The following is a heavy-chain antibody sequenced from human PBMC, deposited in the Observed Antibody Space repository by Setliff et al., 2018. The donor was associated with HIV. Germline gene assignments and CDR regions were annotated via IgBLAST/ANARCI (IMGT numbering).Heavy chain of an antibody. J-gene: IGHJ4*02. D-gene: IGHD5-12*01. CDR3: ARGKTWLRFLDY. V-gene: IGHV1-18*01. CDR2: INTHSGYT. CDR1: GYTFNNYG. Sequence: ASVKVSCKASGYTFNNYGISWVRQAPGQGLEWRGWINTHSGYTNYAQNVQGRVTVTMDTSTSTAYMGLRSLKSDDTAVYYCARGKTWLRFLDYWGQGTLVTVSS.